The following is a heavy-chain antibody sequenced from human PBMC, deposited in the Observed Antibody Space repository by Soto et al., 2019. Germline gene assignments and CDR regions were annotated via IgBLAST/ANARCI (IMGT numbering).Heavy chain of an antibody. CDR1: GASVSSVTFC. CDR3: ARDRSSYFDY. J-gene: IGHJ4*02. V-gene: IGHV4-61*01. CDR2: LCHGGTT. D-gene: IGHD3-16*02. Sequence: PSETLSLTCSVSGASVSSVTFCWSWLRQPPGKGLEWIGYLCHGGTTKYNPSLESRVAISVGPSKNQFSLSLTSVTAADTAVYYCARDRSSYFDYWGQGTPVTVSS.